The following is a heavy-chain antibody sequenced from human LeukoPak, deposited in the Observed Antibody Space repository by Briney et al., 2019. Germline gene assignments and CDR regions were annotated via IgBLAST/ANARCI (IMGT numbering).Heavy chain of an antibody. D-gene: IGHD2-21*01. J-gene: IGHJ5*02. CDR3: ARIRRFPNSFDP. V-gene: IGHV3-66*01. CDR2: IYSGGST. CDR1: GFTVSSNY. Sequence: PGGSLRLSCAASGFTVSSNYMSWVRQAPGKGLEWVSVIYSGGSTYYADSVKGRFTISRDNSKNTLYLQMNSLRAEDTAVYYCARIRRFPNSFDPWGQGTLVTVSS.